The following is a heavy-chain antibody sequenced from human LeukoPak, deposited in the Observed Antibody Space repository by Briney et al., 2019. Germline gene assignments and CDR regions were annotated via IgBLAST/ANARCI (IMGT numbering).Heavy chain of an antibody. CDR3: AREYYGVFDY. V-gene: IGHV3-48*01. D-gene: IGHD3-3*01. J-gene: IGHJ4*02. CDR1: GFTFSNAW. Sequence: PGGSLRLSCAVSGFTFSNAWMNWVRQAPGKGLEWVSYISSSISTIYYADSVKGRFTISRDNAKNSLYLQMNSLRAEDAAVYYCAREYYGVFDYWGQGTLVTVSS. CDR2: ISSSISTI.